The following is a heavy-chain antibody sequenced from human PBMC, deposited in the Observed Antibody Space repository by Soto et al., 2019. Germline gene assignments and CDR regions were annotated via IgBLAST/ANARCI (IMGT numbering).Heavy chain of an antibody. CDR2: ISGSGGST. V-gene: IGHV3-23*01. CDR3: ASFWSGYYYFDY. Sequence: HPGGSLRLSCAASGFTFSSYAMSWVRQAPGKGLEWVSAISGSGGSTYYADSVKGRFTISRDNSKNTLYLQMNSLRAEDTAVYYCASFWSGYYYFDYWGQGTLVTVSS. CDR1: GFTFSSYA. J-gene: IGHJ4*02. D-gene: IGHD3-3*01.